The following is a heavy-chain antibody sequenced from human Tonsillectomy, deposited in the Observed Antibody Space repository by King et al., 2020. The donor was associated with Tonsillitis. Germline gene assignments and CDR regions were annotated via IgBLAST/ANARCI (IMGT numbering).Heavy chain of an antibody. CDR2: IRYAGSDK. D-gene: IGHD3-22*01. V-gene: IGHV3-30*02. Sequence: HVQLVESGGGVVQPGGSLRLSCAASGFTFSSYSMHWVRQAPGKGLEWVAFIRYAGSDKYYADSVKGRFTISRDNSKHTLYLQMNSLRAEDTALYYCACSGYYPYDAFDIWGQGTMVTVSS. CDR3: ACSGYYPYDAFDI. J-gene: IGHJ3*02. CDR1: GFTFSSYS.